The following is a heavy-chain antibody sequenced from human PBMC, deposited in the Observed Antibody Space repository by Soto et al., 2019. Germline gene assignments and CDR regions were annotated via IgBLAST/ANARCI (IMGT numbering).Heavy chain of an antibody. V-gene: IGHV3-23*01. CDR3: AKVLRTVVTSGIDY. CDR1: GFTFSSYA. CDR2: ISGSGGST. J-gene: IGHJ4*02. D-gene: IGHD2-15*01. Sequence: GGSLRLSCAASGFTFSSYAMSWVRQAPGKGLEWVSAISGSGGSTYYADSVKGRFTISRDNSKNTLYLQMNGLRAEDTAVYYCAKVLRTVVTSGIDYWGQGTLVTVSS.